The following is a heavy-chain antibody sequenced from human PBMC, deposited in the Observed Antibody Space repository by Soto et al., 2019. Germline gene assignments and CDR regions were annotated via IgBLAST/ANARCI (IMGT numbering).Heavy chain of an antibody. CDR1: GCTFSTYW. CDR2: INGDGSIR. Sequence: PGGSLRISCAASGCTFSTYWMHWVRQAPGQGLMWVSRINGDGSIRTYADSVKGRFTISRDNARNTLSLQMSSLRAEDTAVYYCVRVRTTYYYYGMDVWGHGTTVTVSS. V-gene: IGHV3-74*01. CDR3: VRVRTTYYYYGMDV. J-gene: IGHJ6*02.